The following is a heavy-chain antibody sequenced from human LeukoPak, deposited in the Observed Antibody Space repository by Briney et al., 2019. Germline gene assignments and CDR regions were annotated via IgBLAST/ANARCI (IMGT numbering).Heavy chain of an antibody. CDR3: ARLRRTSDSSGYYYYYDY. J-gene: IGHJ4*02. Sequence: PGGSLRLSCAASGLGFSSFRFNWLRQAPGKGLEWVSYITPTTSYIYYADSVRGRFTISRENAKNSLYLQMNSLRAEDTAVYYCARLRRTSDSSGYYYYYDYWGQGTLVTVSS. CDR1: GLGFSSFR. D-gene: IGHD3-22*01. V-gene: IGHV3-21*01. CDR2: ITPTTSYI.